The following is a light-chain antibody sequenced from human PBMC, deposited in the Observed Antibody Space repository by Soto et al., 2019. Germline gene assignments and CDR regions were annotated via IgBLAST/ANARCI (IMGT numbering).Light chain of an antibody. V-gene: IGKV3-20*01. CDR1: QSVSSSY. J-gene: IGKJ1*01. CDR3: QQYCSSPWT. Sequence: EIVLTQSPGTLSLSPGERATLSCRASQSVSSSYLAWYQQKPGQAPRLLIYGASSRATGIPDRFSGSGSGTDFTLTISRLAPEDFAVYYCQQYCSSPWTCGKGTKVDIK. CDR2: GAS.